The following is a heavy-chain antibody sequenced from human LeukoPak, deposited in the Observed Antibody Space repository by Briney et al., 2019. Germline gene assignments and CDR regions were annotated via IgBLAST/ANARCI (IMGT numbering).Heavy chain of an antibody. CDR2: INPNSGGT. Sequence: ASVKVSCKASGYTFTGYYMHWVRQAPGQGLEWMGWINPNSGGTNYAQKFQGRVTMTRDTSISTAYMELSRLRSDDTAVYYCARDKPGIVGASYYFDYWGQGTLVTVSS. D-gene: IGHD1-26*01. V-gene: IGHV1-2*02. CDR3: ARDKPGIVGASYYFDY. CDR1: GYTFTGYY. J-gene: IGHJ4*02.